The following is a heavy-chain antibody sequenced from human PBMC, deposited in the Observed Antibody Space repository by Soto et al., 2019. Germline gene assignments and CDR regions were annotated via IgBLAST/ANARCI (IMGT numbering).Heavy chain of an antibody. CDR1: GGSFSGYY. J-gene: IGHJ3*02. V-gene: IGHV4-34*01. CDR3: ARSTVATAFDI. CDR2: INHSGST. D-gene: IGHD5-12*01. Sequence: PSETLSLTCAVYGGSFSGYYWSWIRQPPGKGLEWIGEINHSGSTNYNPSLKSRVTISVDTSKNQFSLKLSSVTAADTAVYYCARSTVATAFDIWGQGTMVTVSS.